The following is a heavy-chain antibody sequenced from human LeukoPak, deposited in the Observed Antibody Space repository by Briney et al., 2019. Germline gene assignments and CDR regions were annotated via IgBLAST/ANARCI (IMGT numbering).Heavy chain of an antibody. CDR3: ARLLGESTIYGL. D-gene: IGHD3-16*01. CDR2: IRQNGNEK. CDR1: GFTFSSYS. Sequence: PGGSLRLSCAASGFTFSSYSMNWVRQAAGKGLEWVASIRQNGNEKYYVDSVRGRFTISRDNAENSVSLQMNSLRDEDTAMYYCARLLGESTIYGLWGQGTLVTVSS. V-gene: IGHV3-7*01. J-gene: IGHJ4*02.